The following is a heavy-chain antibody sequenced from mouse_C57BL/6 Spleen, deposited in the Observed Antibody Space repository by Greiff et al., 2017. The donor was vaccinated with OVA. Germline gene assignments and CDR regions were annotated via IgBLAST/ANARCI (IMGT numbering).Heavy chain of an antibody. J-gene: IGHJ2*01. D-gene: IGHD2-5*01. CDR1: GYTFTDYY. CDR3: ARGGAYYSNPFYLDY. CDR2: INPNNGGT. V-gene: IGHV1-26*01. Sequence: EVQLQQSGPELVKPGASVKISCKASGYTFTDYYMNWVKQSHGKSLEWIGDINPNNGGTSYNQKFKGKATLTVAKSSSTAYMELRSLTSEDSAVYYCARGGAYYSNPFYLDYWGQGTTRTVSA.